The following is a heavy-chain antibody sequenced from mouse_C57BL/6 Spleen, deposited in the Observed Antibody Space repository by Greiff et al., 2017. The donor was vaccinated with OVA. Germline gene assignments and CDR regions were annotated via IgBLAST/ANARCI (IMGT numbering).Heavy chain of an antibody. V-gene: IGHV1-5*01. CDR1: GYTFTSYW. J-gene: IGHJ3*01. D-gene: IGHD2-3*01. CDR2: IYPGNSDT. Sequence: VQLQQSGPVLARPGASVKMSCKTSGYTFTSYWMHWVKQRPGQGLEWIGAIYPGNSDTSYNQKFKGKAKLTAVTSASTAYMELSSLTNEDSAVYYCTRTDGYSTWFAYWGQGTLVTVSA. CDR3: TRTDGYSTWFAY.